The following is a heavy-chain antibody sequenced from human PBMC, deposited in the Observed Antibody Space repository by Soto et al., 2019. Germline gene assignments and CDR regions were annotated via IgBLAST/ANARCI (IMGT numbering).Heavy chain of an antibody. V-gene: IGHV3-66*01. CDR2: IYSGGST. CDR1: GFTVSSNY. D-gene: IGHD6-19*01. CDR3: ASPPTPVAGSP. Sequence: GGSLRLSCAASGFTVSSNYMSWVRQAPGKGLEWVSVIYSGGSTYYADSVKGRFTISRDNSKNTLYLQMNSLRAEDTAVYYCASPPTPVAGSPWGQGTLVTVSS. J-gene: IGHJ5*02.